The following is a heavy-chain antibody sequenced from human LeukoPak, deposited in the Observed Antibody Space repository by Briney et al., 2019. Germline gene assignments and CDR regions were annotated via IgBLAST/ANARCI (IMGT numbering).Heavy chain of an antibody. D-gene: IGHD5-12*01. V-gene: IGHV4-4*02. CDR2: IYTSGST. Sequence: SGTLSLTCTVSSDSIFTSNWWSWVRQPPGKGLEWIGRIYTSGSTNYNPSLKSRVTMSVDTSKNQFSLKLCSVTAADTAVYYCARDRSAYDYDKRWFYYYMDVWGKGTTVTISS. CDR1: SDSIFTSNW. CDR3: ARDRSAYDYDKRWFYYYMDV. J-gene: IGHJ6*03.